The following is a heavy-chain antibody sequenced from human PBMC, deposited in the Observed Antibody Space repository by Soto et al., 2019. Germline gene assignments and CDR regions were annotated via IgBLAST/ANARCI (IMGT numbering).Heavy chain of an antibody. CDR2: IKDGGVT. D-gene: IGHD5-12*01. J-gene: IGHJ4*02. CDR1: GGSLTGYY. V-gene: IGHV4-34*01. Sequence: QVHLQQWGAGLLKPSETLSLTCAVNGGSLTGYYWSWIRQPPGKGLEWIGEIKDGGVTNYSPSLKGRVTMSADTYKNQFSLKLNSVTAADTAVYYCARGQEGIVATHWDQGTLVTVSS. CDR3: ARGQEGIVATH.